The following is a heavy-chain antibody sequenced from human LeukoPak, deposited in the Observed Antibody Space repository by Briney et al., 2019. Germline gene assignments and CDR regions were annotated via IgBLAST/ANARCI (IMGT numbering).Heavy chain of an antibody. Sequence: SVKVSCKASGGTFSSYAISWVRQAPGQGLEWMGGIIPIFGTANYAQKLQGRVTITADESTSTAYMELSSLRSEDTAVYYCASPREGPLVRGAYDILTAWGQGTLVTVSS. V-gene: IGHV1-69*13. CDR1: GGTFSSYA. CDR3: ASPREGPLVRGAYDILTA. D-gene: IGHD3-9*01. J-gene: IGHJ5*02. CDR2: IIPIFGTA.